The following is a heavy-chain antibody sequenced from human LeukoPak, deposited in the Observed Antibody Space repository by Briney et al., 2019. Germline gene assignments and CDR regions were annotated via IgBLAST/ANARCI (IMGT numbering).Heavy chain of an antibody. CDR3: ARVMGWFDP. CDR1: GGSISSSNW. Sequence: SETLSLTCAVSGGSISSSNWWSWIRQPPGKGLEWIGEIYHSGSTNYNPSLKSRVTISVDTSNNQFSLKLSSVTAADTAVYYCARVMGWFDPWGQGTLVTVSS. J-gene: IGHJ5*02. CDR2: IYHSGST. V-gene: IGHV4-4*02. D-gene: IGHD5-24*01.